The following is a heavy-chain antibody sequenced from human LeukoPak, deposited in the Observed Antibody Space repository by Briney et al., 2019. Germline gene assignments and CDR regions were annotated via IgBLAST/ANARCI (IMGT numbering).Heavy chain of an antibody. CDR2: ISSSSSYI. Sequence: GGSLRLSCAASGFTFRSYSMNWVRQAPGKGLEWVSSISSSSSYIYYADSVKGRFTISRDNAKNSLYLQMNSLRAEDTAVYYCAKIGGVYYYGMDVWGQGTTVTVSS. CDR3: AKIGGVYYYGMDV. J-gene: IGHJ6*02. CDR1: GFTFRSYS. V-gene: IGHV3-21*01.